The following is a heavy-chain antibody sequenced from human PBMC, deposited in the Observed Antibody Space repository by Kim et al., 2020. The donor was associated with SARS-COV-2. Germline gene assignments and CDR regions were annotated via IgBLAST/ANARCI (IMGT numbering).Heavy chain of an antibody. CDR2: INHSGST. J-gene: IGHJ3*02. CDR3: ASTASSFDI. CDR1: GGSFSGYY. V-gene: IGHV4-34*01. Sequence: SETLSLTCVVYGGSFSGYYWSWIRQPPGKGLEWIGEINHSGSTNYNPSLKSRVTISVDTSKNQSSLKLSSLTAADTAVYYCASTASSFDIWGQGTMVTVS. D-gene: IGHD1-26*01.